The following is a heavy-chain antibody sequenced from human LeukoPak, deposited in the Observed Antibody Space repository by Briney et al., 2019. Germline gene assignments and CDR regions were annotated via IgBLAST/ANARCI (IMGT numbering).Heavy chain of an antibody. D-gene: IGHD6-19*01. Sequence: GGSLRLSCAASRFTFSSYGMHWVRQAPGKGLEWVAVIWYGGSNKYYADSVKGRFTISRDNSKNTLYLQMNSLRAEDTAVYYCAKGQRTYSSGWYYFDYWAREPWSPSPQ. CDR3: AKGQRTYSSGWYYFDY. J-gene: IGHJ4*02. V-gene: IGHV3-30*02. CDR1: RFTFSSYG. CDR2: IWYGGSNK.